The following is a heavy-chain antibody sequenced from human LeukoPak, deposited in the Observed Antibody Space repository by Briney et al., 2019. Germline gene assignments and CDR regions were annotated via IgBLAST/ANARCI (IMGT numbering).Heavy chain of an antibody. CDR2: ISSSRSYI. V-gene: IGHV3-21*01. CDR1: GFTFSSYS. CDR3: ARSGYSYGYDYYYYYMDV. D-gene: IGHD5-18*01. J-gene: IGHJ6*03. Sequence: PGGSLRLSCAAPGFTFSSYSMNWVRQAPGKGLEWVSSISSSRSYISYADSVKGRFTISRDNAKNSLYLQMNSLRAEDTAVYYCARSGYSYGYDYYYYYMDVWGKGTTVTVSS.